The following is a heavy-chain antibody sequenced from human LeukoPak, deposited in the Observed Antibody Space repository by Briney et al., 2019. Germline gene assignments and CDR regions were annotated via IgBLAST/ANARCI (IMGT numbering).Heavy chain of an antibody. CDR1: GDTFSTSH. D-gene: IGHD2-8*02. CDR3: VRNLMQFTGLAY. Sequence: ASVTVSCKASGDTFSTSHMHWVRQAPGKGLEWMGKINPSGGSTTYAQQFRGRVSMTRDLSMSTVYVELSSLTFEDTAVYYCVRNLMQFTGLAYWGQGTLVTVSS. J-gene: IGHJ4*02. CDR2: INPSGGST. V-gene: IGHV1-46*01.